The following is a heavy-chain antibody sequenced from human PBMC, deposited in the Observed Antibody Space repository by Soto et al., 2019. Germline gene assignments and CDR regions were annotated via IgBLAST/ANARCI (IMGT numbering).Heavy chain of an antibody. J-gene: IGHJ6*02. D-gene: IGHD3-10*01. CDR1: GGSISSYY. CDR2: IDTSGTI. Sequence: SETLSLTCTVSGGSISSYYVSWIRQSAGKGLEWIGRIDTSGTINYNPSLKSRVTMSVDASKNHFSLNLSSVTAADTAVYYCARGPRGYVYYHGMDVWGQGTTVTVSS. CDR3: ARGPRGYVYYHGMDV. V-gene: IGHV4-4*07.